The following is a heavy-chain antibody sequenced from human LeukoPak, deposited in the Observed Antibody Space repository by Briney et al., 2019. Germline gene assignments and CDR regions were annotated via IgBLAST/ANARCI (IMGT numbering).Heavy chain of an antibody. D-gene: IGHD6-13*01. Sequence: ASVKVSCKASGYTFTGYYMHWVRQAPGQGLVWMGWINPNSGGTNYAQKFQGWVTMTRDTSISTAYMELSRLRSDDTAVYYCARDKERYSSSWYQNYYGMDVWGQGTTVTVSS. CDR1: GYTFTGYY. CDR2: INPNSGGT. V-gene: IGHV1-2*04. CDR3: ARDKERYSSSWYQNYYGMDV. J-gene: IGHJ6*02.